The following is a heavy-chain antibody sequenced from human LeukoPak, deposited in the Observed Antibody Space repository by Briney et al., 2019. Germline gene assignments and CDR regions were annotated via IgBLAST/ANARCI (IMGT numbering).Heavy chain of an antibody. Sequence: PGGSLRLSCAAPGFTLSSYLMHWVRPTPGEGLGWVSRINSDGSSTSYADSVKGRFTISRDNAKNTLYLQMNSLRAEDTAVYYCARVVRPYGAEYFQHWGQGTLVTVSS. J-gene: IGHJ1*01. V-gene: IGHV3-74*01. CDR1: GFTLSSYL. D-gene: IGHD6-6*01. CDR2: INSDGSST. CDR3: ARVVRPYGAEYFQH.